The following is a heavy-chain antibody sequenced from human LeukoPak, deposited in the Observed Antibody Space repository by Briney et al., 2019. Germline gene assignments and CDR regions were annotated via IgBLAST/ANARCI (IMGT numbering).Heavy chain of an antibody. V-gene: IGHV1-69*13. D-gene: IGHD3-22*01. J-gene: IGHJ4*02. Sequence: GASVRVSCTASGGTFTSYAISWVGQAPGQGLEWMGGINPIFGTANYAQKFQGRVTITADESTSTAYMELSSLRSEDTAVYYCASDYRHNYYDSSGPSAFWGQGTLVTVSS. CDR3: ASDYRHNYYDSSGPSAF. CDR1: GGTFTSYA. CDR2: INPIFGTA.